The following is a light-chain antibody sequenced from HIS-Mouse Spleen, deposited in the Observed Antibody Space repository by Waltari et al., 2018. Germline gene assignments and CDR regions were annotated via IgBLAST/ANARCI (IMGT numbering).Light chain of an antibody. CDR1: RSNIGSNY. J-gene: IGLJ2*01. CDR2: RNN. Sequence: QSVLTQPPSASGTPGQRVTISCSGSRSNIGSNYVYWYQQLPGTAPNLLIDRNNQRPAGVPDRFSGSKSGTSASLAISGLRSEDEADYYCAAWDDSLSGPVFGGGTKLTVL. CDR3: AAWDDSLSGPV. V-gene: IGLV1-47*01.